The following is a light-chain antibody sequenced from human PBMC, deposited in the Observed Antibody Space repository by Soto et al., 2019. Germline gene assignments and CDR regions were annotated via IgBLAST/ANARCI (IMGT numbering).Light chain of an antibody. Sequence: EIVLTQSPGTLSLSPGERATLSCRASQSISSNYLAWYQQTPGQAPRLLICDASSRAAGIPDRFSGSGSGTDFTLTISRLEPEDFGVYYCQQYAGSPRTFGQGTKVEVK. CDR3: QQYAGSPRT. CDR2: DAS. CDR1: QSISSNY. J-gene: IGKJ1*01. V-gene: IGKV3-20*01.